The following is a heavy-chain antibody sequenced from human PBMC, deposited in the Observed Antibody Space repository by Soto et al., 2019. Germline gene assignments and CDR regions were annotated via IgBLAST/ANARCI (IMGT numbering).Heavy chain of an antibody. D-gene: IGHD2-15*01. CDR2: IRPTGSSM. J-gene: IGHJ4*02. CDR3: GSDGGRGGEIDY. V-gene: IGHV3-48*01. CDR1: GFPFSTYT. Sequence: QLVESGGGSVQPGGSLRLSCAVSGFPFSTYTMNWVRQAPGKGLEWLLYIRPTGSSMVYADSVTGRFVVSRDNFKNILYLQMDSLSVDDTAMYYCGSDGGRGGEIDYWGQGALVTVSS.